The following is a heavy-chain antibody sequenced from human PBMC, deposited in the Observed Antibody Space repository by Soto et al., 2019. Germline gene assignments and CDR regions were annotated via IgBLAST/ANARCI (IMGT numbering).Heavy chain of an antibody. CDR1: GFTFSSYG. V-gene: IGHV3-30*18. J-gene: IGHJ6*02. D-gene: IGHD3-10*01. CDR2: ISYDGSNK. Sequence: LRLSCAASGFTFSSYGMHWVRQAPGKGLEWVAVISYDGSNKYYADSVKGRFTISGDNSKNTLYLQMNSLRAEDTAVYYCAKSVPITMVRGVIIVPYGMDVWGQGTTVTVSS. CDR3: AKSVPITMVRGVIIVPYGMDV.